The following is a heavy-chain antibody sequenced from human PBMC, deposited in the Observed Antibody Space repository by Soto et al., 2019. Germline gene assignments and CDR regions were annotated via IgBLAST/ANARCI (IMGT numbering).Heavy chain of an antibody. CDR1: GGTFSSYT. V-gene: IGHV1-69*02. CDR2: IIPILGIA. D-gene: IGHD2-15*01. Sequence: QVQLVQSGAEVKKPGSSVKVSCKASGGTFSSYTISWVRQAPGQGLEWMVRIIPILGIANYAQKFQGRVTITADKSTRTSNMELSRLRSEDTVVYYGARNVCSGGSCHYYGMDVWGQGTTVTVSS. J-gene: IGHJ6*02. CDR3: ARNVCSGGSCHYYGMDV.